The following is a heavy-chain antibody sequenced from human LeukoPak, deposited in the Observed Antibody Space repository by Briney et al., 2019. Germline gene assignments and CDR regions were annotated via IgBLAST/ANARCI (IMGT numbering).Heavy chain of an antibody. CDR1: GFTFSSYA. D-gene: IGHD3-3*01. CDR3: AKDDFWSGCPKGTFDY. Sequence: GGSLRLSCAASGFTFSSYAMSWVRQAPGKGLEWVSAISGSGGSTYYADSVKGRFTISRDNSKNTLYLQMNSLRAEDTAVYYCAKDDFWSGCPKGTFDYWGQGTLVTVSS. J-gene: IGHJ4*02. CDR2: ISGSGGST. V-gene: IGHV3-23*01.